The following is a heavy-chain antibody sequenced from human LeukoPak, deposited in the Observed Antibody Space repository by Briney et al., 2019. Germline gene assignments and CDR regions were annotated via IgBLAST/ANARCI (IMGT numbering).Heavy chain of an antibody. CDR1: GYTFTGYY. CDR3: ARDPRLAGDYGYYGMDV. V-gene: IGHV1-2*02. Sequence: ASLKVSCKASGYTFTGYYMHWVRQAPGQGLEWMGWINPNSGGTNYAQKFQGRVTMTRDTSISTAYMELSRLRSDDTAVYYCARDPRLAGDYGYYGMDVWGQGTTVTVSS. D-gene: IGHD6-25*01. J-gene: IGHJ6*02. CDR2: INPNSGGT.